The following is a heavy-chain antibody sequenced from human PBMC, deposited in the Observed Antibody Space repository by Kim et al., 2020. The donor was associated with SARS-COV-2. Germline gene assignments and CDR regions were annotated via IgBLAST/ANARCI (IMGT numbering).Heavy chain of an antibody. V-gene: IGHV3-11*06. Sequence: GGSLRLSCAASGFTFSDYYMSWIRQAPGKGLEWVSYTSSSSSYTNYADSVKGRFTISRDNAKNSLYLQMNSLRAEDTAVYYCARDRVDDFWSAVKPYYYYGMDVWGQGTTVTVSS. CDR3: ARDRVDDFWSAVKPYYYYGMDV. CDR2: TSSSSSYT. J-gene: IGHJ6*02. CDR1: GFTFSDYY. D-gene: IGHD3-3*01.